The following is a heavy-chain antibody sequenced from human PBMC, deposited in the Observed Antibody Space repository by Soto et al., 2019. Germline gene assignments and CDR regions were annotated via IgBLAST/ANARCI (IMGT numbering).Heavy chain of an antibody. CDR3: ARGHPLDYGSGSRPDAFDI. V-gene: IGHV1-18*01. D-gene: IGHD3-10*01. J-gene: IGHJ3*02. Sequence: GASVKVSCKASGYTFTSYGISWVRQAPGQGLEWMGWISAYNGNTNYAQKLQGRVTMTTDTSTSTAYMELSSLRSEDTAVYYCARGHPLDYGSGSRPDAFDIWGQGTMVT. CDR1: GYTFTSYG. CDR2: ISAYNGNT.